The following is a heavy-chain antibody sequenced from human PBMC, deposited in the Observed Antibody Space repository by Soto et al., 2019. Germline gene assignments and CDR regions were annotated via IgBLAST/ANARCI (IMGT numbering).Heavy chain of an antibody. CDR1: GFTFSSYW. Sequence: PGGSLRLSCAASGFTFSSYWMHWVRQAPGKGLVWVSRINSDGSSTSYADSVKGRFTISRDNAKNTLYLQMNSLRAEDTAVYYCASYITMVRGVKNYYYGMDVWGQGTTVTVSS. J-gene: IGHJ6*02. V-gene: IGHV3-74*01. D-gene: IGHD3-10*01. CDR2: INSDGSST. CDR3: ASYITMVRGVKNYYYGMDV.